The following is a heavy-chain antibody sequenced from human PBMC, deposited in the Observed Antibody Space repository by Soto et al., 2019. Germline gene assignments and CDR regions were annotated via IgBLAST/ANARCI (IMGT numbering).Heavy chain of an antibody. V-gene: IGHV3-30*03. Sequence: PGGSLRLSCAASGFTFSSYGMHWVRQAPGKGLEWVAVISYDGSNKYYADSVKGRFTISRDNSKNTLYLQMNSLRAEDTAVYYCALVGRDGYNRHAFDIWGQGTMVTGSS. CDR3: ALVGRDGYNRHAFDI. CDR1: GFTFSSYG. J-gene: IGHJ3*02. D-gene: IGHD1-26*01. CDR2: ISYDGSNK.